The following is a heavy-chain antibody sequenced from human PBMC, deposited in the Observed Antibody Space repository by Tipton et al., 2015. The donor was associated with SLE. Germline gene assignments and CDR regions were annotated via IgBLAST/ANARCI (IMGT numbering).Heavy chain of an antibody. CDR3: AREAPGSYYMGWFDP. CDR1: GASIRSQY. J-gene: IGHJ5*02. V-gene: IGHV4-59*11. Sequence: TLSLTCSVSGASIRSQYWGWIRQPPGKGLEWIGYIYHSGYSSTNYNPSLKSRVTLSVDTSKNQCFLKLNSVTAADTAVYYCAREAPGSYYMGWFDPWGQGTLVTVSS. CDR2: IYHSGYSST. D-gene: IGHD1-26*01.